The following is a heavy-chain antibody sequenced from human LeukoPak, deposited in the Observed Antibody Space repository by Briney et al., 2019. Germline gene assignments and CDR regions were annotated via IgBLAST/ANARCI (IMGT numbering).Heavy chain of an antibody. CDR1: GLTFSSYS. V-gene: IGHV3-21*01. J-gene: IGHJ4*02. Sequence: GGSLRLSCAASGLTFSSYSMNWVRQAPGKGLEWVSSISSSSSYIYYADSVKGRFTISRDNAKNSLYLQMNSLRAEDTAVYYCARSQHYYDSSGYYLVYWGQGTLVTVSS. D-gene: IGHD3-22*01. CDR2: ISSSSSYI. CDR3: ARSQHYYDSSGYYLVY.